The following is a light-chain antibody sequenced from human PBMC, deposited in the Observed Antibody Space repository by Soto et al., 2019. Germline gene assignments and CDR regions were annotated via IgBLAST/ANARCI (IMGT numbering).Light chain of an antibody. V-gene: IGKV1-8*01. CDR2: AAS. Sequence: AIRMTQSASSLSASTGDRVTITCRASQGISSYLAWYQQKPGKAPKLLIYAASTLQSGVPSRFSGSGSGTDFTLTISCLQSEDSATYYCQQYYSYPSGITFGQGTRLEIK. CDR1: QGISSY. J-gene: IGKJ5*01. CDR3: QQYYSYPSGIT.